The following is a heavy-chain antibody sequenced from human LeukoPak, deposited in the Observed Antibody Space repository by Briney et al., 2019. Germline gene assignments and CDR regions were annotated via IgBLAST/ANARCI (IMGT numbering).Heavy chain of an antibody. CDR2: INHSGST. CDR1: GGSFSGYY. CDR3: ARGDPVAGTNMDV. D-gene: IGHD6-19*01. V-gene: IGHV4-34*01. J-gene: IGHJ6*03. Sequence: SETLSLTCAVYGGSFSGYYWSWIRQPPGKGLEWIGEINHSGSTNYNPSLKSRVTISVDTSKNQFSLKLSSVTAADTAVYYCARGDPVAGTNMDVWGKGTTVTISS.